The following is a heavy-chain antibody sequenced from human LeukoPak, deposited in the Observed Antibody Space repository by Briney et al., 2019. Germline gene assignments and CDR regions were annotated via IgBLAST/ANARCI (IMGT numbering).Heavy chain of an antibody. V-gene: IGHV3-23*01. CDR3: AKTQLWFGELLSEDYYYYGMDV. CDR2: ISGSGGST. Sequence: GGSLRLSCAASGFTFSSYAMSWVRQAPGKGLEWVSAISGSGGSTYYADSVKGRFTISRDNSKNTLYLQVNSLRAEDTAVYYCAKTQLWFGELLSEDYYYYGMDVWGQGTTVTVSS. D-gene: IGHD3-10*01. J-gene: IGHJ6*02. CDR1: GFTFSSYA.